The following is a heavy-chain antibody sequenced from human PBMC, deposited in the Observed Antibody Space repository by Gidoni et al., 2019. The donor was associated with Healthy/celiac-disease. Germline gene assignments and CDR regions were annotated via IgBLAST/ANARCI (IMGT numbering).Heavy chain of an antibody. J-gene: IGHJ5*02. CDR1: GYTFTSYY. CDR3: ARDAVYGDYNNWFDP. D-gene: IGHD4-17*01. V-gene: IGHV1-46*01. CDR2: INLSGGST. Sequence: QVQLVQSGAEVKKPGASVKVSCKASGYTFTSYYMHWVRQAPGQGLEWMGIINLSGGSTSYAQKFQGRVTMTRDTSTSTVYMELRSLRSEDTSVYYCARDAVYGDYNNWFDPWGQGTLVTVSS.